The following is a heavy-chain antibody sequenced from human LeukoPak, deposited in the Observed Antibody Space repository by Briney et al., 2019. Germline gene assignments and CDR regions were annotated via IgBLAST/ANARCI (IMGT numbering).Heavy chain of an antibody. J-gene: IGHJ3*02. Sequence: SETLSLTCTVSGGSITGYHWSWIRQPPGKGLEWIGYIYSGEVTNYKPSLKSRVTISADTSKNQFSLKLTSVTAADTAIYYCARRNNFDIWGQGTMVTVSS. D-gene: IGHD2/OR15-2a*01. CDR1: GGSITGYH. V-gene: IGHV4-4*08. CDR3: ARRNNFDI. CDR2: IYSGEVT.